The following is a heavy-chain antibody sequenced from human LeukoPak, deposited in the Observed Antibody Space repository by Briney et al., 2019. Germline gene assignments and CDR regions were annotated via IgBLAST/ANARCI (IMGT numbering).Heavy chain of an antibody. CDR3: PRHVGYSYGYGDY. V-gene: IGHV5-51*01. D-gene: IGHD5-18*01. J-gene: IGHJ4*02. Sequence: GESLKISCKGSGCTFSSYWIGWVRQMPGKGLEWMGLIYPGDSDTRYSPSFQGQVTISADKSISTAYLQWNSLKASDTAMYYCPRHVGYSYGYGDYWGQGTLVTVSS. CDR2: IYPGDSDT. CDR1: GCTFSSYW.